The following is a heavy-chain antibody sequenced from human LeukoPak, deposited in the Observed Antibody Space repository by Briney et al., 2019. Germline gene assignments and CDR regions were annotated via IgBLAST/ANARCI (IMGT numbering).Heavy chain of an antibody. V-gene: IGHV4-59*01. J-gene: IGHJ4*02. Sequence: SETLSLTCTVSGVSISSYYWSWIRQPPGKGLEWIAYIYYSGSTNYNPSLKSRVTISVDTSKNQFSLRLRSVTAADTAVYYCARVTGYMIEDYFDYWGQGTLVTVSS. CDR1: GVSISSYY. CDR3: ARVTGYMIEDYFDY. D-gene: IGHD3-22*01. CDR2: IYYSGST.